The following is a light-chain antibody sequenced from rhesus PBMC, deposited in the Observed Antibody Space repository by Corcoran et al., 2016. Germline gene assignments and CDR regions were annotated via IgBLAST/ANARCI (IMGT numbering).Light chain of an antibody. CDR2: EAS. Sequence: DIQMTQSPSSLSASVGDRVTITCRASQGITNDLAWYQQKPGETPKLLFYEASSLQSGIPSRFSGSGSGTDFTLTISRLHPEDFAAYYCQHYYFTPWTFGQGTKVEIK. CDR3: QHYYFTPWT. CDR1: QGITND. V-gene: IGKV1-25*01. J-gene: IGKJ1*01.